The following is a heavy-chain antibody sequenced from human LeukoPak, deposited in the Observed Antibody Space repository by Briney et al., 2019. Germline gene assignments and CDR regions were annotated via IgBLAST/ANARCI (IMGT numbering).Heavy chain of an antibody. Sequence: SETLSLTCTVSGGSISSYYWSWIRQPAGKGLEWIGRIYTSGSTNYNPSLKSRVTMSVDTSKSQFSLKLSSVTAADTAVYYCARDRSSSWYYYYYYMDVWGKGTTVTVSS. CDR3: ARDRSSSWYYYYYYMDV. J-gene: IGHJ6*03. D-gene: IGHD6-13*01. CDR1: GGSISSYY. V-gene: IGHV4-4*07. CDR2: IYTSGST.